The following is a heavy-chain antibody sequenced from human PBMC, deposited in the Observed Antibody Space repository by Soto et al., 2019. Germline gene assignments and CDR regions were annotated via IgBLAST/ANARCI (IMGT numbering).Heavy chain of an antibody. D-gene: IGHD3-3*01. CDR2: ISAYNGNT. V-gene: IGHV1-18*01. J-gene: IGHJ3*02. CDR1: GYTFTSYG. Sequence: QVQLVQSGAEVKKPGASVKVSCKASGYTFTSYGISWVRQAPGQGLEWMGWISAYNGNTNYAQKLQGRVTMTTDTSTRTAYRELRRLRSDDTAVYYCARELENYDFWSGYPAGRAFDIWGQGTMVTVSS. CDR3: ARELENYDFWSGYPAGRAFDI.